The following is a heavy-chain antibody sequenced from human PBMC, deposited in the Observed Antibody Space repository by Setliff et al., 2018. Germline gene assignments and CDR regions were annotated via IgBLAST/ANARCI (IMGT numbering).Heavy chain of an antibody. CDR1: GYIFSSYG. Sequence: ASVKVSCKASGYIFSSYGISWVRQAPGQGLQWMGWISSYNTDITNYAERFQSRITMTTDTSTSAAYMELRGLRSDDTAIYYCAISTLSICSGVSCPNVFDVRGAGTLVTIS. V-gene: IGHV1-18*01. CDR3: AISTLSICSGVSCPNVFDV. J-gene: IGHJ3*01. D-gene: IGHD2-15*01. CDR2: ISSYNTDIT.